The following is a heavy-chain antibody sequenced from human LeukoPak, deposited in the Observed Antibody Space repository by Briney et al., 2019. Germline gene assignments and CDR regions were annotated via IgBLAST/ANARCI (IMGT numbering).Heavy chain of an antibody. D-gene: IGHD3-10*01. V-gene: IGHV3-30*18. Sequence: GGSLRLSCAASGFTFSSYGMHWVRQAPGKGLEWVAVISYDGSNKYYADSVKGRFTISRDNSKNTLYLQMNSLRAEDTAVYYCAKDRYYGSGSQFDYWGQGTLVTVSS. J-gene: IGHJ4*02. CDR2: ISYDGSNK. CDR3: AKDRYYGSGSQFDY. CDR1: GFTFSSYG.